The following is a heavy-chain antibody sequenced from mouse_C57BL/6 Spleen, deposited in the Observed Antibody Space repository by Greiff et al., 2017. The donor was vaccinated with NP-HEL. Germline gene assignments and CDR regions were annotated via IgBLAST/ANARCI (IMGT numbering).Heavy chain of an antibody. CDR2: IYPGDGDT. V-gene: IGHV1-82*01. CDR1: GYAFSSSW. CDR3: ARTEMMDY. J-gene: IGHJ4*01. Sequence: VQLQQSGPELVKPGASVKISCKASGYAFSSSWMNWVKQRPGKGLEWIGRIYPGDGDTNYNGKFKGKATLTADKSSSTAYMQLSSLTSEDSAVYFCARTEMMDYWGQGTSVTVSS.